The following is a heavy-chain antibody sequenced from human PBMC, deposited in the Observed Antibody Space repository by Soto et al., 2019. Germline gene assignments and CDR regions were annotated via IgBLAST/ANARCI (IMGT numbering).Heavy chain of an antibody. CDR1: GGSISSYY. CDR3: ARDGVNGGPWGWFDP. J-gene: IGHJ5*02. V-gene: IGHV4-59*01. D-gene: IGHD2-15*01. Sequence: PSETLSLTCTVSGGSISSYYWSWIRQPPGKGLEWIGYIYYSGSTNYNPSLKSRVTISVDTSKNQFSLKLSSVTAADTAVYYCARDGVNGGPWGWFDPWGQGTLVTVSS. CDR2: IYYSGST.